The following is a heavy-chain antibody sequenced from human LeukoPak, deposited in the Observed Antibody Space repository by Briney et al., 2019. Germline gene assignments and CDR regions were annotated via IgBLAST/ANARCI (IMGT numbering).Heavy chain of an antibody. CDR3: AGISGYDYYFDY. Sequence: SETLSLTCTVSGGSISSYYWSWIRQPPGKGLERIGYIYYSGSTNYNPSLKSRVTISVDTSKNQFSLKLSSVTAADTAVYYCAGISGYDYYFDYWGQGTLVTVSS. CDR1: GGSISSYY. CDR2: IYYSGST. J-gene: IGHJ4*02. D-gene: IGHD5-12*01. V-gene: IGHV4-59*08.